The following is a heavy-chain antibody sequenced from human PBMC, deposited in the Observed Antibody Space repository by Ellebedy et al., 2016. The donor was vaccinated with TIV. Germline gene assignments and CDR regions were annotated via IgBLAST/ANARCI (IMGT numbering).Heavy chain of an antibody. D-gene: IGHD6-19*01. CDR1: GGSISGYY. Sequence: MPSETLSLACTVSGGSISGYYWSWVRLPPGKGLEWVGSVHSSGSTTYNPSLKRRVTISIARSKNQFSLKLNSMTAADTAVYYGARLAPLALAGTSYYPSMDVWGQGSTVTVSS. CDR3: ARLAPLALAGTSYYPSMDV. CDR2: VHSSGST. J-gene: IGHJ6*01. V-gene: IGHV4-4*08.